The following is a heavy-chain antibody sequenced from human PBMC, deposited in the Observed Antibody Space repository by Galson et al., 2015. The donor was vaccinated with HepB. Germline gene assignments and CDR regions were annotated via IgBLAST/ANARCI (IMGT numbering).Heavy chain of an antibody. CDR2: IYYTGST. J-gene: IGHJ6*02. Sequence: ETLSLTCTVTSGSISSGGHHWTWIRQSPGQGLEWIANIYYTGSTNYNPPLKSRVTISVDTSKNQFSLKLNSVTAADTAVYYCATYCTKASCLHFNYYGMGVWGQGTTVSVSS. D-gene: IGHD2-8*01. V-gene: IGHV4-61*08. CDR1: SGSISSGGHH. CDR3: ATYCTKASCLHFNYYGMGV.